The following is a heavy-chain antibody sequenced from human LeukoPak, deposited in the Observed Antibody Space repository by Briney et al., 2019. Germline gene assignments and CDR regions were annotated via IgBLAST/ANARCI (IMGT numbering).Heavy chain of an antibody. CDR1: GYTFTNYY. CDR2: INPYNGGT. Sequence: ASVKVSCKTSGYTFTNYYIHWVRQAPGQGLEWIGRINPYNGGTDYEQKFQGRVTMTRDTSITTAYMELSRLRSDDTAVYYCAITYANNAYDVWGQGTMVTVSS. V-gene: IGHV1-2*06. D-gene: IGHD3-16*01. CDR3: AITYANNAYDV. J-gene: IGHJ3*01.